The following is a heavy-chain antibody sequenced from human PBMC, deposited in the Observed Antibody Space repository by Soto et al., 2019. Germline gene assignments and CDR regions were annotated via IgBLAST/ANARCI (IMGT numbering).Heavy chain of an antibody. J-gene: IGHJ4*02. CDR3: ARGVTITYVDY. CDR1: GFTFSSYG. V-gene: IGHV3-33*01. D-gene: IGHD2-2*01. CDR2: IWYDGSNK. Sequence: GGSLRLSCAASGFTFSSYGMHWVRQAPGKGLEWVAVIWYDGSNKYYADSVKGRFTISRDNSKNTLYLQMNSLRAEDTAVYYCARGVTITYVDYWGQGTLVTVSS.